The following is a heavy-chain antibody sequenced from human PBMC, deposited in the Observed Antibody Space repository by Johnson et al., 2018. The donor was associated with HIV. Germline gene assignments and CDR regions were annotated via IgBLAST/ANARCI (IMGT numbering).Heavy chain of an antibody. Sequence: QVQLVETGGGVVQPGRSLRLSCAASGFTFSSYGMHWVRQAPGKGLEWVAVIDYDGSNKYYADSMKGRFTISRDNYQTTLYLQMNSLRAEDTALYYCARDGGVKGKGAFDIWGQGTMVTVSS. D-gene: IGHD3-16*01. CDR1: GFTFSSYG. CDR2: IDYDGSNK. J-gene: IGHJ3*02. V-gene: IGHV3-30*03. CDR3: ARDGGVKGKGAFDI.